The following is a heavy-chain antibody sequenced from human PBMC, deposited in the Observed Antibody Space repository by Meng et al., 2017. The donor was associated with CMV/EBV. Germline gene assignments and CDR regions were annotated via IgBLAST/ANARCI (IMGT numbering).Heavy chain of an antibody. D-gene: IGHD6-13*01. CDR2: ISGSGGST. CDR1: GFTFSSYA. CDR3: VRDGHSWNFDY. V-gene: IGHV3-23*01. Sequence: GESLKISCAASGFTFSSYAMSWVRQAPGKGLEWVSAISGSGGSTYYADSVKGRFTISRDNAKNTLYVQMNTLRVEDTAVYYCVRDGHSWNFDYWGQGSLVTVSS. J-gene: IGHJ4*02.